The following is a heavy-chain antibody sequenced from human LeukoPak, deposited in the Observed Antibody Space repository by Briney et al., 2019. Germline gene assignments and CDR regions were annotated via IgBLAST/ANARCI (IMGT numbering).Heavy chain of an antibody. CDR3: ARGSVGANDAFDI. V-gene: IGHV1-46*01. J-gene: IGHJ3*02. D-gene: IGHD1-26*01. Sequence: GASVKVSCKASGYTFTGYYMRWVRQAPGQGLEWMGKINPGSGATGYAQKFQGRVTMTRDTSTSTVYMELTSLRSADTAVYYCARGSVGANDAFDIWGQGTMVTVSS. CDR2: INPGSGAT. CDR1: GYTFTGYY.